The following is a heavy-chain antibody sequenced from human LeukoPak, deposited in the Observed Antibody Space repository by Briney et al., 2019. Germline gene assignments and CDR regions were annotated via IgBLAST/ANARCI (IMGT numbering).Heavy chain of an antibody. CDR3: ARDRGVAAHLDY. D-gene: IGHD5-12*01. J-gene: IGHJ4*02. CDR2: IWFDGTNK. CDR1: GFTFSNYG. V-gene: IGHV3-33*01. Sequence: PGRSLRLSCAASGFTFSNYGMHWVRQAPGKGLEWVAVIWFDGTNKYYADSVRGRFTISRDNSKNTQYLQMSSLRAEDTAVYYCARDRGVAAHLDYWGQGTLVTVSS.